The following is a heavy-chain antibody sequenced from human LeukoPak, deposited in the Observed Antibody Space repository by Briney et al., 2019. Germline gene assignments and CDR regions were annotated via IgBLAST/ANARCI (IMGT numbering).Heavy chain of an antibody. J-gene: IGHJ4*02. Sequence: GGSLRLSCVVSGISLSNYAMTWVRQAPGKGLEWVSYISERGGSTTYAVSVKGRFTISRDTSLNTLYLQMNNLRAEDTAVYFCAKRGVVIRGILVIGYHQEAYHYDFWGQGVLVTVSS. D-gene: IGHD3-10*01. V-gene: IGHV3-23*01. CDR2: ISERGGST. CDR3: AKRGVVIRGILVIGYHQEAYHYDF. CDR1: GISLSNYA.